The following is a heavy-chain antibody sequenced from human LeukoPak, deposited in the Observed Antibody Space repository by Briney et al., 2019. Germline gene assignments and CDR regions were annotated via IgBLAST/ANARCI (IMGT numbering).Heavy chain of an antibody. Sequence: GESLKISCKVSGYRLTNNWIGWVRQVPGKGLEWMGIIYPGYSDTRYSPSLQGQVTFSVDTSTSTVYLQWSSLKASDTAMYYCASSGSYYPWVDYWGQGTLVTVSS. CDR1: GYRLTNNW. CDR3: ASSGSYYPWVDY. J-gene: IGHJ4*02. CDR2: IYPGYSDT. D-gene: IGHD1-26*01. V-gene: IGHV5-51*01.